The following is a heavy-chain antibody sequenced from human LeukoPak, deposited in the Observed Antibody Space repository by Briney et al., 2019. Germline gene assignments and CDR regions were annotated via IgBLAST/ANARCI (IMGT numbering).Heavy chain of an antibody. CDR1: GYSFTSYW. CDR3: AREEYSYGYGGEYFQH. J-gene: IGHJ1*01. D-gene: IGHD5-18*01. Sequence: GESLKISCKGSGYSFTSYWIGWVRQMPGKGLEGMGIIYPGDSDTRYSPSFQGQVTISADKSISTAYLQWSSLKASDTAMYYCAREEYSYGYGGEYFQHWGQGTLVTVSS. V-gene: IGHV5-51*01. CDR2: IYPGDSDT.